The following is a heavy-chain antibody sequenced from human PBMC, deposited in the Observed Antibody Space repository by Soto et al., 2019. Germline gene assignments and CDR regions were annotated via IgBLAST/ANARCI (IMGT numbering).Heavy chain of an antibody. D-gene: IGHD6-13*01. Sequence: QVQRVQSGAEVKKPGASVKVSCKASGYTFTSYDINWVRQATGQGLEWMGWMNPNSGNTGYAQKFQGRVTMTRNTSIITVYMELSSLRSEDTAVYYCAREHSSSWRFDYWGQGTLVTVSS. CDR2: MNPNSGNT. CDR3: AREHSSSWRFDY. V-gene: IGHV1-8*01. J-gene: IGHJ4*02. CDR1: GYTFTSYD.